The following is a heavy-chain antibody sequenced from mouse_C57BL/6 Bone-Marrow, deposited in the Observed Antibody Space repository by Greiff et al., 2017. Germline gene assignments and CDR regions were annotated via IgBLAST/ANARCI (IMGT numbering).Heavy chain of an antibody. CDR3: ARAYYDSWFAY. Sequence: EVQLQQSGPVLVKPGASVKMSCKASGYTFTDYYMNWVKQSHGKSLEWIGVINPYNGGTSYNQKFKGKATLTVDKSSSTAYMELNSLTSEDSAVYYCARAYYDSWFAYWGKGTLVTVSA. D-gene: IGHD2-4*01. CDR2: INPYNGGT. CDR1: GYTFTDYY. V-gene: IGHV1-19*01. J-gene: IGHJ3*01.